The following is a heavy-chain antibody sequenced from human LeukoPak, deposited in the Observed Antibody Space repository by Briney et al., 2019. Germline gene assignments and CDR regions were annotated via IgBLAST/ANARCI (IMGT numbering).Heavy chain of an antibody. CDR2: ISASGSST. D-gene: IGHD3-3*01. Sequence: PGGSLRLSCAASGFIFSSYAMSWVRQAPGMGLESVSAISASGSSTYYADSVKGRFTISRDNSRNTVYLQMNSLRAEDTAVYYCAGWGDDFWSTKTEDYWGQGTLVTVSS. V-gene: IGHV3-23*01. J-gene: IGHJ4*02. CDR1: GFIFSSYA. CDR3: AGWGDDFWSTKTEDY.